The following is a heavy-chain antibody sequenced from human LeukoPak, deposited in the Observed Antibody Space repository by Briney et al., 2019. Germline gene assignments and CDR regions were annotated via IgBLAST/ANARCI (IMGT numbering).Heavy chain of an antibody. Sequence: PSETLSLTCTVSGGSISSYYWSWIRQPPGRGLDLIGSIYYSGSTNYNPSLKSRVTISVDTSKNQFSLKLSSVTAADTAVYYCARVFDSGSQAYFYYMDVWGKGTTVTIFS. CDR2: IYYSGST. V-gene: IGHV4-59*01. CDR3: ARVFDSGSQAYFYYMDV. CDR1: GGSISSYY. J-gene: IGHJ6*03. D-gene: IGHD3-10*01.